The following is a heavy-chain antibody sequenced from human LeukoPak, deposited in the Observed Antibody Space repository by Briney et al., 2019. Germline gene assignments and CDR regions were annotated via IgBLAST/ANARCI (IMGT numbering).Heavy chain of an antibody. CDR3: ARQGGFLTGYSRFDY. J-gene: IGHJ4*02. Sequence: GGSLRLSCAASGFTFSPYSMNWVRQAPEKGLEWVSSISSRSTYIYYADSVKGRFTISRDNAKNSLYLQMSSLRAEDTAVYYCARQGGFLTGYSRFDYWGQGTLVTVSS. CDR2: ISSRSTYI. V-gene: IGHV3-21*01. D-gene: IGHD3-9*01. CDR1: GFTFSPYS.